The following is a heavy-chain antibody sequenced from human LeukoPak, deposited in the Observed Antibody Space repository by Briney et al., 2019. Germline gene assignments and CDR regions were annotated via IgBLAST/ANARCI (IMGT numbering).Heavy chain of an antibody. CDR2: ISAYNGNT. J-gene: IGHJ5*02. Sequence: GASVTVSLMSSGYTFTSYGISWVRQAPGQGVAWVGWISAYNGNTNYAQKLQGRVTITTDTSTSTAYMELRSLRSDDTAVYYCASLVRDCGRDCYYLDLWGQGTLVTVSS. V-gene: IGHV1-18*01. CDR1: GYTFTSYG. D-gene: IGHD2-21*02. CDR3: ASLVRDCGRDCYYLDL.